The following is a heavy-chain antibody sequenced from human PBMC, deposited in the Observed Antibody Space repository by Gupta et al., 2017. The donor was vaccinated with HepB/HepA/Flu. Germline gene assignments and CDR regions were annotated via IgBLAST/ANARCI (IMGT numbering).Heavy chain of an antibody. D-gene: IGHD2-15*01. Sequence: QVQLVQSGAEVTKPGASVRVSCKASGYTVTSYDINWVRQATGQGLEWMGWMNPNRGHTGFVQKFQGRVTMTRNTSICTVYMELSSLRSEDTAVYYCARDSCSGGSCYDPYGMDVWGQGTTVTVSS. CDR3: ARDSCSGGSCYDPYGMDV. CDR2: MNPNRGHT. J-gene: IGHJ6*02. CDR1: GYTVTSYD. V-gene: IGHV1-8*01.